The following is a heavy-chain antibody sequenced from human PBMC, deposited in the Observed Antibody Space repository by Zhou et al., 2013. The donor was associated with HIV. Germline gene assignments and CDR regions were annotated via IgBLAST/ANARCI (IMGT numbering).Heavy chain of an antibody. D-gene: IGHD1-26*01. J-gene: IGHJ3*02. V-gene: IGHV3-73*01. CDR1: GFTFSGSA. CDR2: IRSKGNSYAT. CDR3: TRWEPYSDAFDI. Sequence: EVQLVESGGGLVQPGGSRRNYSCAASGFTFSGSAMHWVRQASGKGLEWVGRIRSKGNSYATAYAASVKGRFTISRDDSKNTAYLQMNSLKTEDTAVYYCTRWEPYSDAFDIWGQGTMVTVSS.